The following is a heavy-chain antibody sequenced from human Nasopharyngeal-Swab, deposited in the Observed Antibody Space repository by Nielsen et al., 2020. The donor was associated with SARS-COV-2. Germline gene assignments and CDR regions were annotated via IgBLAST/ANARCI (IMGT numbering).Heavy chain of an antibody. CDR3: AKSTGAWLQFLDV. Sequence: SLKISCAASGFTFDDYAMHWVRQAAGKGLEWVSGISWNSSSIDYADSVKGRFTISRDNAKNSLYLQMNSLRAEDTALYYCAKSTGAWLQFLDVWGQGTTVTVSS. CDR1: GFTFDDYA. D-gene: IGHD2-8*02. CDR2: ISWNSSSI. V-gene: IGHV3-9*01. J-gene: IGHJ6*02.